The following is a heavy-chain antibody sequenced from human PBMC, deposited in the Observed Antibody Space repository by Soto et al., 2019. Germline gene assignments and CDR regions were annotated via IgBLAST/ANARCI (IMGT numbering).Heavy chain of an antibody. CDR3: ARVGYYYDSSGPEGAFDI. V-gene: IGHV1-69*06. J-gene: IGHJ3*02. CDR1: GGTFSSYA. D-gene: IGHD3-22*01. CDR2: IIPIFGTA. Sequence: QVQLVQSGAEVKKPGSSVKVSCKASGGTFSSYAISWVRQAPGQGLEWMGGIIPIFGTANYAQKFQGRVTITADKSTSTAYMELSSLRSEDTALYYCARVGYYYDSSGPEGAFDIWGQGTMVTVSS.